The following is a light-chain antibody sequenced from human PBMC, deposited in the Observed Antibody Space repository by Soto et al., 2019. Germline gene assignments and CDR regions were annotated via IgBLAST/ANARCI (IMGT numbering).Light chain of an antibody. Sequence: EIVLTQSPGTLSLSPGERATLSCRASQSVTNNYLAWYQQKPGQAPRLLIYDASSSAPGIPDSFSGSGSGTGFTLTISRLEPEDFAVYYCQNYGSFGQGTRLAIK. V-gene: IGKV3-20*01. CDR3: QNYGS. CDR1: QSVTNNY. CDR2: DAS. J-gene: IGKJ5*01.